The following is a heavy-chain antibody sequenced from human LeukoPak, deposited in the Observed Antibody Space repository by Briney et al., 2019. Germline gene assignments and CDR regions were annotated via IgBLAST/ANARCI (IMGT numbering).Heavy chain of an antibody. J-gene: IGHJ4*02. CDR1: GGPVSSGSYY. CDR2: IYYSGTT. CDR3: ARVGIAVASPFFDY. V-gene: IGHV4-61*01. D-gene: IGHD6-19*01. Sequence: NPSETLSLTCTVSGGPVSSGSYYWTWIRQPPGKGLEWIGYIYYSGTTNYNPSLKSRVTISVYTTKNQFSLKLGSVTAADTAVYYCARVGIAVASPFFDYWGQGTLVTVPS.